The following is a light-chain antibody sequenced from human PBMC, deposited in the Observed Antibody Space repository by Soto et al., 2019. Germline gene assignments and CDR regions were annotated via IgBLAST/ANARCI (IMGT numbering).Light chain of an antibody. V-gene: IGKV3-11*01. Sequence: EIVLTQSPATLSLSPGERATLSCRASQSVSSYLSWYQQKPGQAPRLLIFDASNRATGIPARFSGSGSGTDFTLTINSLEPEDFALYYCQQRISWLTFRGGTRVEIQ. J-gene: IGKJ4*01. CDR3: QQRISWLT. CDR1: QSVSSY. CDR2: DAS.